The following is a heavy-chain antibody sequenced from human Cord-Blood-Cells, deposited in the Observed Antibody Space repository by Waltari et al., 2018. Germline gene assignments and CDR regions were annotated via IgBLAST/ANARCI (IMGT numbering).Heavy chain of an antibody. D-gene: IGHD6-13*01. CDR1: GFTFSSYW. V-gene: IGHV3-7*01. CDR2: IKQDGSEK. J-gene: IGHJ4*02. CDR3: AREGIAAAGTSDY. Sequence: EVQLVESGGGLVQPGGSLRLSCAASGFTFSSYWMSWVRQAPGKGLGWVANIKQDGSEKYYVDSVKGRFTISRENAKNSLYLQMNSLRAEDTAVYYCAREGIAAAGTSDYWGQGTLVTVSS.